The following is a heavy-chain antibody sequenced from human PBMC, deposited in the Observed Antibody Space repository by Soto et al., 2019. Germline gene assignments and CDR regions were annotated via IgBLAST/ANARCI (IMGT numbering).Heavy chain of an antibody. CDR2: ISAYNGNT. CDR3: ARDSSRNWFDP. V-gene: IGHV1-18*01. CDR1: GYTFTSYG. J-gene: IGHJ5*02. Sequence: PGESLKISCKASGYTFTSYGISWVRQAPGQGLEWMGWISAYNGNTNYAQKLQGRVTMTTDTSTSTAYMELRSLRSDDTAVYYCARDSSRNWFDPWGQGTLVTVSS.